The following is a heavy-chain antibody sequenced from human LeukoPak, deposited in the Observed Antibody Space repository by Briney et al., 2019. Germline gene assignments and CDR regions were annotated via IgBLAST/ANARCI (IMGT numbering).Heavy chain of an antibody. CDR2: ISPSGSYM. V-gene: IGHV3-21*01. J-gene: IGHJ4*02. CDR1: GFTFSSYS. D-gene: IGHD4-17*01. Sequence: TGGSLRLSCAASGFTFSSYSLSWVRQAPGKGLEWVSSISPSGSYMYYADSVRGRFTISRDNAKNSLYLQMNSLRAEDTAVYYCARDFYGDYSFDYWGQGTLVTVSS. CDR3: ARDFYGDYSFDY.